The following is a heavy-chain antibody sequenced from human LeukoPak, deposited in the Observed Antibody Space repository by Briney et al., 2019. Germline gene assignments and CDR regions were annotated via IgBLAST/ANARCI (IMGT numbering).Heavy chain of an antibody. CDR2: IKEDGSET. Sequence: GGSLRLSCVASGLNFNSRWMDWVRRAPGQGLEWVASIKEDGSETHYVDSVRGRFTISRDNDKNSLYLQMNNLRAEDTAMYYCARDGFGTGSNWGQGTLVTVSS. V-gene: IGHV3-7*03. D-gene: IGHD3-16*01. CDR1: GLNFNSRW. CDR3: ARDGFGTGSN. J-gene: IGHJ4*02.